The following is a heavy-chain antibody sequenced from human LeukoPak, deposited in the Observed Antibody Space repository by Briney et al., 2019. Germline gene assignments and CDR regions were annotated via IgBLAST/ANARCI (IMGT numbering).Heavy chain of an antibody. V-gene: IGHV4-59*11. D-gene: IGHD5-18*01. Sequence: PSETLSLTCTVSGGSITSHYWSWIRQPPGKGLEWIAYVLDSVRTKDNPSLQSRLTLSADTSENQFSLRLSSVTAADTAVYYCATLKRGSIYGYFDFWGQGIKVTVSS. J-gene: IGHJ4*02. CDR2: VLDSVRT. CDR3: ATLKRGSIYGYFDF. CDR1: GGSITSHY.